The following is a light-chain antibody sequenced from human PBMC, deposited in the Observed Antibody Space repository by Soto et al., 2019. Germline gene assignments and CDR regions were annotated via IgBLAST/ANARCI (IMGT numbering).Light chain of an antibody. V-gene: IGKV3-15*01. J-gene: IGKJ5*01. Sequence: ELVMTQSPATLSVSPGDRATLSCRASQSVGSSLAWYQQKPGQAPRLLIYGASARATGIPARFSGSGSGPEFALTISSLQAEAFAVYYCQQYNNWPPAFGQGTRLEIK. CDR1: QSVGSS. CDR2: GAS. CDR3: QQYNNWPPA.